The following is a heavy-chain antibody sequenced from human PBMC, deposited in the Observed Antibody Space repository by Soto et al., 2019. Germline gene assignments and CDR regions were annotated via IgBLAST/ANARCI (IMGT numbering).Heavy chain of an antibody. Sequence: GGSLRLSCKASGFAFSTYSMNWVRQAPGKGLEWIAYVSMDSDTIHYADSVKGRFTIARDDPENSLYLQMNSLRAEDTAVYYCARDRGYDAHDYYYNAMDVWGQGTTVTVSS. CDR1: GFAFSTYS. CDR2: VSMDSDTI. CDR3: ARDRGYDAHDYYYNAMDV. D-gene: IGHD2-15*01. V-gene: IGHV3-48*01. J-gene: IGHJ6*02.